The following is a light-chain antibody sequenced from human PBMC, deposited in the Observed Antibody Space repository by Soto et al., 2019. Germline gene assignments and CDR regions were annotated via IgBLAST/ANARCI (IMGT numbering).Light chain of an antibody. CDR2: DAS. Sequence: DIQMTQSPSTLSASVGDRVTITCRASQSISSWLSWYQQKPGKAPNLLIYDASSLESGVPSRFSGSGFGTEFTLTISSLQPDDFATYYCQQYNSYPLTFGGGTKVDI. CDR3: QQYNSYPLT. J-gene: IGKJ4*01. V-gene: IGKV1-5*01. CDR1: QSISSW.